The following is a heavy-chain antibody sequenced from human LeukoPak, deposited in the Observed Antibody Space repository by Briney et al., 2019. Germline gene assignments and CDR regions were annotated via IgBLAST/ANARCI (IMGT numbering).Heavy chain of an antibody. Sequence: SSVKDSCKVSGGTNYALSWVRQAPGQGIEWMGGIIPVLDVANSAQKCEGRVTFTADKSKSTAYMQVSSLRSEDTAVYYCARGGYCSGGSCFSDAFDIWGQGTMVTVSS. CDR3: ARGGYCSGGSCFSDAFDI. CDR2: IIPVLDVA. D-gene: IGHD2-15*01. CDR1: GGTNYA. J-gene: IGHJ3*02. V-gene: IGHV1-69*10.